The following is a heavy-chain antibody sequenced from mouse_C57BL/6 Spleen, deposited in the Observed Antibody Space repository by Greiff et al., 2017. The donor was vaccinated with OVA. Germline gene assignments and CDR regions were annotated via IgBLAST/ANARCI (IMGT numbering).Heavy chain of an antibody. D-gene: IGHD3-2*02. Sequence: EVKLMESGGDLVKPGGSLKLSCAASGFTFSSYGMSWVRQTPDKRLEWVATISSGGSYTYYPDSVKGRFTISRDNAKNTLYLQMSSLKSEDTAMYYCARHQAEYYFDYWGQGTTLTVSS. V-gene: IGHV5-6*01. J-gene: IGHJ2*01. CDR1: GFTFSSYG. CDR2: ISSGGSYT. CDR3: ARHQAEYYFDY.